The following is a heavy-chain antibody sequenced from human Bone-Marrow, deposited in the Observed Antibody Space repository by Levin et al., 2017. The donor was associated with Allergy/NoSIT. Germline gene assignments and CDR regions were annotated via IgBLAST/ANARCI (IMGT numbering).Heavy chain of an antibody. CDR3: ASNSGTPTTTMPFYDVEV. Sequence: SVKVSCKASGGTFNNFAFTWVRQAPGQGLEWVGGIIPIFGTPNYARKFQGRVTITADASTGTVYMDLGSLRSEDTAVYYCASNSGTPTTTMPFYDVEVWGQGTTVTVSS. CDR1: GGTFNNFA. D-gene: IGHD2-2*01. J-gene: IGHJ6*02. V-gene: IGHV1-69*13. CDR2: IIPIFGTP.